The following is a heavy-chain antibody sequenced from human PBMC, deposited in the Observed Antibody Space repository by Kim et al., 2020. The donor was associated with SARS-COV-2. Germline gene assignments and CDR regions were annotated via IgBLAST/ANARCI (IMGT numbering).Heavy chain of an antibody. V-gene: IGHV1-69*13. CDR3: ARAISDRERDYYYYGMDV. J-gene: IGHJ6*02. CDR1: GGTFSSYA. CDR2: IIPIFGTA. D-gene: IGHD1-26*01. Sequence: SVKVSCKASGGTFSSYAISWVRQAPGQGLEWMGGIIPIFGTANYAQKFQGRVTITADESTSTAYMELSSLRSEDTAVYYCARAISDRERDYYYYGMDVWGQGTTVTVSS.